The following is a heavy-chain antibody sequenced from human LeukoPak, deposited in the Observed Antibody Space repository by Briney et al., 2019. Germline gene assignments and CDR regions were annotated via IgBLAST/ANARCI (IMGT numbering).Heavy chain of an antibody. Sequence: SETLSLTCAVYGGSFSGYYWSWIRQPPGKGLEWIGEINHSGSTNYNPSIKSRVTISVDTSKNQFSLKLSSVTAADTAVYYCARGRSSGWSGAFDIWGQGTMVTVSS. V-gene: IGHV4-34*01. D-gene: IGHD6-19*01. CDR1: GGSFSGYY. CDR3: ARGRSSGWSGAFDI. CDR2: INHSGST. J-gene: IGHJ3*02.